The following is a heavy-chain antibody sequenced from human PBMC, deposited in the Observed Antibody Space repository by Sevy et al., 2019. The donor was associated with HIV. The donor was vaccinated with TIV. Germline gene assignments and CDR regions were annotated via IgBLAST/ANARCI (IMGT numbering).Heavy chain of an antibody. V-gene: IGHV3-21*01. D-gene: IGHD6-19*01. Sequence: GGSLRLSCAASGFTFSIYAMNWVRQAPGKGLELVSSISDSSVDIHYADSVKGRFTISRDNAKNSLYLQMNSLRAEDTAVYYCARPSSGWTAGDYWGQGTLVTVSS. CDR1: GFTFSIYA. J-gene: IGHJ4*02. CDR2: ISDSSVDI. CDR3: ARPSSGWTAGDY.